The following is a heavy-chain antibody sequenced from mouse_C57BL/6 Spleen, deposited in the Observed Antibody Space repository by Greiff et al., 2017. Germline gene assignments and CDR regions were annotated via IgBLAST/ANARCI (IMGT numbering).Heavy chain of an antibody. D-gene: IGHD1-1*02. CDR2: IDPSDSYT. CDR1: GYTFTSYW. J-gene: IGHJ2*01. V-gene: IGHV1-59*01. Sequence: QVQLQQPGAELVRPGTSVKLSCKASGYTFTSYWMHWVKQRPGQGLEWIGVIDPSDSYTNYNQKFKGKATLTVDTSSSTAYMQLSSLTSEDSAVYYCARGGGGKDYWGQGTTLTVSS. CDR3: ARGGGGKDY.